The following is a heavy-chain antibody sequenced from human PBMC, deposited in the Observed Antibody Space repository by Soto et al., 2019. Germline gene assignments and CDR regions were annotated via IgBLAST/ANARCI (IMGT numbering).Heavy chain of an antibody. J-gene: IGHJ6*01. D-gene: IGHD6-6*01. CDR3: AKSSIYSSSTETLVDGMDV. CDR1: GGLFIGYY. Sequence: PSETLSLTCAVYGGLFIGYYWSWIRQSPGKGLKWIGEINHSGSTNYNPSLKSRVTVSVDTSNNQFSLELSFVTAADTAVYYCAKSSIYSSSTETLVDGMDVWGQGTTVTVS. V-gene: IGHV4-34*01. CDR2: INHSGST.